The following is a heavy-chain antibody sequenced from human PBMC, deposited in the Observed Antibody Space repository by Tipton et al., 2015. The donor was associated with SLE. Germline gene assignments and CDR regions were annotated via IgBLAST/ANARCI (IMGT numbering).Heavy chain of an antibody. D-gene: IGHD2-21*02. J-gene: IGHJ3*02. CDR2: IYYSGST. Sequence: TLSLTCTVSGDSISSGGYFWSWIRQHPGKGLEWIGYIYYSGSTYYNPSLKSRVTISVDTSKNQFSLKLSSVTAADTAVYYCARLADCPSMFAPSDRFDIWGQGTVVTVSS. CDR3: ARLADCPSMFAPSDRFDI. V-gene: IGHV4-31*03. CDR1: GDSISSGGYF.